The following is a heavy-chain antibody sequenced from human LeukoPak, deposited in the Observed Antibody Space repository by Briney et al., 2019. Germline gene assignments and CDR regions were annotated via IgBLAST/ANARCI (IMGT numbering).Heavy chain of an antibody. V-gene: IGHV1-69*05. Sequence: ASVKVSCKASGGTFSSYAISWVRQAPGQGLEWMGGIIPIFGTANYAQKFQGRVTITTDESTSTAYMELSSLRSEDTAVYYCARVIVVVPAAEAFDYWGQGTLVTVSS. D-gene: IGHD2-2*01. CDR3: ARVIVVVPAAEAFDY. CDR1: GGTFSSYA. J-gene: IGHJ4*02. CDR2: IIPIFGTA.